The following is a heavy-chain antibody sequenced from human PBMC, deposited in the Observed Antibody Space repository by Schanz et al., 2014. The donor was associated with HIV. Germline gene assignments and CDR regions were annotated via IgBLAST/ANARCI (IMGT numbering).Heavy chain of an antibody. J-gene: IGHJ3*02. V-gene: IGHV3-30-3*01. Sequence: QVQLVESGGGVVQPGRSLRLSCAASGFTFSSYAMHWVRQAPGKGLEWVAVISYDGSNKNCADSVKGRFTISRDNSKNTLYLQMNSLRAEDTAIYYCARSPDWAGTDAFDIWGQGTMVTVSS. CDR2: ISYDGSNK. CDR3: ARSPDWAGTDAFDI. D-gene: IGHD6-19*01. CDR1: GFTFSSYA.